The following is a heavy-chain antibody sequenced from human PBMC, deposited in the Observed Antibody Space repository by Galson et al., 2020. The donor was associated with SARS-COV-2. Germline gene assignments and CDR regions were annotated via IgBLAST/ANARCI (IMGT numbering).Heavy chain of an antibody. J-gene: IGHJ6*02. CDR1: GGSFSGYY. CDR2: INHRGST. CDR3: ARGGPIGVEPTGTLMSIYGMDV. D-gene: IGHD2-2*01. Sequence: SETLTLTCAVYGGSFSGYYWNWIRQPPGKGLEWIGEINHRGSTSYNPSLKSRLTISVDTSKNQFSLKLSSVTAADMAVYYCARGGPIGVEPTGTLMSIYGMDVWGQGTTVTVSS. V-gene: IGHV4-34*01.